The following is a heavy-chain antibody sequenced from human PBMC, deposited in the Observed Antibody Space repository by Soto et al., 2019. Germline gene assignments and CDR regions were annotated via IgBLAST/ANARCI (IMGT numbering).Heavy chain of an antibody. Sequence: QVPLVQSGAEVKKPGSSVKVSCKASGGTFSSYAISWVRQAPGQGLEWMGGIIPIFGTANYAQKFQGRVTITADESTSTAYMELSSLRSEDTAVYYCARDVPVAAAGTMYYGMDVWGQGTTVTVSS. CDR2: IIPIFGTA. D-gene: IGHD6-13*01. CDR1: GGTFSSYA. CDR3: ARDVPVAAAGTMYYGMDV. J-gene: IGHJ6*02. V-gene: IGHV1-69*01.